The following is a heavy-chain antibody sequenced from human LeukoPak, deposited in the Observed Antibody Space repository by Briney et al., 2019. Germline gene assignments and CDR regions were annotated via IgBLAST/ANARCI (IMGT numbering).Heavy chain of an antibody. CDR2: IYHSGST. Sequence: SGTLSLTCAVSGGSISSSNWWSWVRQPPGKGLEWIGEIYHSGSTNYNPSLKSRVTISVDKSKNQFSLKLSSVTAADTAVYYCARDGGYSSGWYLDYWGQGTLVTVSS. D-gene: IGHD6-19*01. CDR3: ARDGGYSSGWYLDY. V-gene: IGHV4-4*02. CDR1: GGSISSSNW. J-gene: IGHJ4*02.